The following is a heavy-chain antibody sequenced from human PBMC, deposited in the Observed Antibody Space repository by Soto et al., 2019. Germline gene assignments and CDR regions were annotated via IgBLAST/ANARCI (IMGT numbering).Heavy chain of an antibody. D-gene: IGHD1-26*01. J-gene: IGHJ5*02. CDR3: AREGGSYNNWFDP. CDR1: GGSVSSGSYY. V-gene: IGHV4-61*01. CDR2: IYYSGST. Sequence: SETLSLTCTVSGGSVSSGSYYWSWIRQPPGKGLEWIGYIYYSGSTNYNPPLKSRVTISVDTSKNQFSLKLSSVTAADTAVYYCAREGGSYNNWFDPWGQGTLVTVSS.